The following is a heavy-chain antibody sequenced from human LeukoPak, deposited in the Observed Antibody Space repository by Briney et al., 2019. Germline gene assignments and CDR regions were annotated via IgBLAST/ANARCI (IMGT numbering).Heavy chain of an antibody. CDR1: GFTFSSYA. CDR3: AKSRGVVPAAIIDS. V-gene: IGHV3-23*01. J-gene: IGHJ4*02. CDR2: ISGGGSST. D-gene: IGHD2-2*01. Sequence: GGSLRLSCAASGFTFSSYAMSWVRQAPGKGLEWVSAISGGGSSTYYADSVKGRFTISRDNSKSTLYLQMNSLRAEDTAVYYCAKSRGVVPAAIIDSWGQGTLVTVSS.